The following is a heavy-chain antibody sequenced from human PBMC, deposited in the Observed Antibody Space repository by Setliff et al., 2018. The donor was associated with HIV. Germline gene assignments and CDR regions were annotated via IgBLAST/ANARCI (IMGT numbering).Heavy chain of an antibody. CDR3: ARVGYHGSGRYSFDY. V-gene: IGHV4-61*09. D-gene: IGHD3-10*01. J-gene: IGHJ4*02. CDR2: IHTSGST. Sequence: PSETLSLTCAVSGGSISSGSYYWSWIRQPAGKGLEWIGHIHTSGSTKYNPSLKRRVTISADTSKNPFSLNLSSVTAAETAVYYCARVGYHGSGRYSFDYWGQGTLVTVSS. CDR1: GGSISSGSYY.